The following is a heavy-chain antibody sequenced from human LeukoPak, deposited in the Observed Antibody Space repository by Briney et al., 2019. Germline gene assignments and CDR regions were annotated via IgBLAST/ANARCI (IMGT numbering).Heavy chain of an antibody. Sequence: GESLKISCKGSGYNFTNYWISWVRQMPGKGREWMGTIAPSDSYNNYSPSFQGHVTISADKSISTAYLQWSSLKASDTAMYYCARAYSRSRFDYWGQGTLVTVSS. V-gene: IGHV5-10-1*01. CDR3: ARAYSRSRFDY. D-gene: IGHD6-6*01. J-gene: IGHJ4*02. CDR2: IAPSDSYN. CDR1: GYNFTNYW.